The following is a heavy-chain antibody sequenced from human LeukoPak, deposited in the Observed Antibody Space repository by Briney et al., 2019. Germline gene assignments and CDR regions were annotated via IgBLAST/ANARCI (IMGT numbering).Heavy chain of an antibody. Sequence: ASVKVSCKVSGYPLTELSMHWVRQAPGKGLEWMGGFDPEDGETIYAQKFQGRVTMTEDTSTDTAYMELSSLRSEDTAVYYCASDIWGSSWYDDGGLSIFDYWGQGTLVTVSS. CDR3: ASDIWGSSWYDDGGLSIFDY. J-gene: IGHJ4*02. CDR2: FDPEDGET. CDR1: GYPLTELS. V-gene: IGHV1-24*01. D-gene: IGHD6-13*01.